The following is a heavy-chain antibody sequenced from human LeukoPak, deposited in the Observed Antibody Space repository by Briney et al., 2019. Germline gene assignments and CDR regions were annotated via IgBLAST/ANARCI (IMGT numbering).Heavy chain of an antibody. J-gene: IGHJ4*02. V-gene: IGHV3-23*01. CDR2: IRGSGGST. CDR3: ARDGIVGATDY. Sequence: GGSLRLSCAASGFTFTNYAMNWVRQAPGKGLEWVSVIRGSGGSTYYADSVKGRFTISRDNSENTVYLQMNSLRAEDTAVYYCARDGIVGATDYWGQGTLVTVSS. CDR1: GFTFTNYA. D-gene: IGHD1-26*01.